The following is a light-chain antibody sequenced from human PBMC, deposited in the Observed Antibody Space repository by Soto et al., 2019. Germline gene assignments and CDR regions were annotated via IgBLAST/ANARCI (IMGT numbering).Light chain of an antibody. CDR1: NSDVGSYNP. J-gene: IGLJ1*01. V-gene: IGLV2-23*02. CDR3: CSYAGSSTQSYV. CDR2: EVS. Sequence: QSALTQPASVSGSPGQSITISCTGTNSDVGSYNPVSWYQQHPGKAPKVIIYEVSERPSGVSDRFSGSKSGNTASLMISGLQAEDEADYYCCSYAGSSTQSYVFGSGTKLTVL.